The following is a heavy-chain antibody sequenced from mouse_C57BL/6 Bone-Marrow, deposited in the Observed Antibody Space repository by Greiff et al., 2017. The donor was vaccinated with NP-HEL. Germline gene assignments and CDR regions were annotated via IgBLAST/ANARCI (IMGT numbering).Heavy chain of an antibody. CDR1: GYTFTSYW. D-gene: IGHD1-3*01. V-gene: IGHV1-69*01. CDR3: ARWENYWFAY. CDR2: IDPSDSYT. J-gene: IGHJ3*01. Sequence: QVQLQQPGAELVMPGASVKLSCKASGYTFTSYWMHWVKQRPGQGLEWIGEIDPSDSYTNYNQKFKGKSTLTVDKSSSTAYMQLSSLTSEDSAVYYCARWENYWFAYWGQGTLVTVSA.